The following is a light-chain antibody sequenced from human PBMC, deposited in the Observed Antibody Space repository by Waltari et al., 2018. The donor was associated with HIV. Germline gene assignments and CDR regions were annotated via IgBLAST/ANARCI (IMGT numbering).Light chain of an antibody. CDR1: HSNIGAGYD. V-gene: IGLV1-40*01. J-gene: IGLJ2*01. Sequence: QSVLTQPPSVSGAPGQRVTISRNGNHSNIGAGYDVPWYQQLPGKAPKLLISDNTNRPSGVPDRFSGSKSGTSASLAITGLRAEDEADYYCQSYPASLTVSLIFGGGTRLTVL. CDR2: DNT. CDR3: QSYPASLTVSLI.